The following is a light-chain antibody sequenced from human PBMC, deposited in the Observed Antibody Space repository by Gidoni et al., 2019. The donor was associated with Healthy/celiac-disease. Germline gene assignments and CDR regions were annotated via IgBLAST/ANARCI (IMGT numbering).Light chain of an antibody. CDR3: QQYGSSPPLT. V-gene: IGKV3-20*01. CDR2: GAS. Sequence: EIVLTQSPGTLSLSPGERATLSCRASQSVSSSYLAWYQQKPGQAPRLLNYGASRRAAGIPGRCSGSVSGTDFTLTISRLEPEDFAVYYWQQYGSSPPLTFGGGTKVEIK. CDR1: QSVSSSY. J-gene: IGKJ4*01.